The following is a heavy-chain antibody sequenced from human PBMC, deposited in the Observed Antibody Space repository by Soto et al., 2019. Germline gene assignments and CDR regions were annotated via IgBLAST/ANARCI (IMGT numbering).Heavy chain of an antibody. J-gene: IGHJ6*02. V-gene: IGHV3-30-3*01. CDR1: GFTFSSYA. Sequence: GGSLRLSCAASGFTFSSYAMHWVRQAPGKGLEWVAVISYDGNNKYYADSVKGRFTISRDNSRRRLYLQMNSLRAEDTAVYYGASPRYSSGWLKYYYYYYGMDVWGQGTTVTVSS. CDR3: ASPRYSSGWLKYYYYYYGMDV. CDR2: ISYDGNNK. D-gene: IGHD6-19*01.